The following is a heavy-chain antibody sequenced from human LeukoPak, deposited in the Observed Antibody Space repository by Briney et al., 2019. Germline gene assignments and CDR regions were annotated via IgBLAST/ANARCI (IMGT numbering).Heavy chain of an antibody. CDR2: IRYDGGNK. CDR3: AKGEADLDY. D-gene: IGHD1-26*01. J-gene: IGHJ4*02. V-gene: IGHV3-30*02. CDR1: GFTFSSYA. Sequence: QPGGSLRLSCTASGFTFSSYAMNWVRQAPGKGLEWVAFIRYDGGNKLYAESVKGRFTISRDNSKNTLYLQMHSLRAEDTAVYYCAKGEADLDYWGQGTLVTVTS.